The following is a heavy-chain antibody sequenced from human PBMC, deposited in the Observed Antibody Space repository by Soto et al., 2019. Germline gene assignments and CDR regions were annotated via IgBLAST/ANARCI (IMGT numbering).Heavy chain of an antibody. CDR3: ARGLEQWLKGFGY. D-gene: IGHD6-19*01. V-gene: IGHV3-7*01. Sequence: GGSLRLSCAASGFTFSSYWMSWVRQAPGKGLEWVANIKQDGSEKYYVDSVKGRFTISRDNAKNSLYLQMNSLRAEDTAVYYCARGLEQWLKGFGYWGQGTLVTVSS. CDR2: IKQDGSEK. CDR1: GFTFSSYW. J-gene: IGHJ4*02.